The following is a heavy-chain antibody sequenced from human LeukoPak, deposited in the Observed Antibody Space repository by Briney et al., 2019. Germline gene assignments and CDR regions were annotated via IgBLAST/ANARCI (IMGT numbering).Heavy chain of an antibody. Sequence: GGSLRLSCAASGLTFSSYAMSWVRQAPGKGLEWVSAISGSGGSTYYADSVKGRFTISRDNSKNTLYLQMNSLRAEDTAVYYCAKDNGYCSGGSCLRNTYYFDYWGQGTLVTVSS. D-gene: IGHD2-15*01. CDR2: ISGSGGST. CDR1: GLTFSSYA. J-gene: IGHJ4*02. V-gene: IGHV3-23*01. CDR3: AKDNGYCSGGSCLRNTYYFDY.